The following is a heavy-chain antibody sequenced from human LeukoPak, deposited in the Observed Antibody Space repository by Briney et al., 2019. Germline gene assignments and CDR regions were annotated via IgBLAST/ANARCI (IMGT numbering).Heavy chain of an antibody. CDR3: ARDREGTSSGYYFSHDAFDI. CDR2: MNPNSGNT. CDR1: GYTFTSYD. V-gene: IGHV1-8*01. J-gene: IGHJ3*02. Sequence: ASVKVSCKASGYTFTSYDINWVRQATGQGLEWMGWMNPNSGNTGYAQKFQGRVTMTRNTSISTAYMELSSLRSEDTAVYYCARDREGTSSGYYFSHDAFDIWGQGTMVTVSS. D-gene: IGHD3-22*01.